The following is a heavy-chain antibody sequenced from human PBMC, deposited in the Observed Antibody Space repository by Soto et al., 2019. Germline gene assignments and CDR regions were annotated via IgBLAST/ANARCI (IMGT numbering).Heavy chain of an antibody. CDR1: GGSSNIYS. CDR3: ASHGSSHWVVDY. V-gene: IGHV4-39*01. D-gene: IGHD1-26*01. J-gene: IGHJ4*02. Sequence: SETLSLTCTVSGGSSNIYSWGWIRQPPGKGLEWIGSIYYSGSTYYIPSLKSRVTISVDTSKNQFSLKLSSVTAADTAVYYCASHGSSHWVVDYWGQGTLVTVSS. CDR2: IYYSGST.